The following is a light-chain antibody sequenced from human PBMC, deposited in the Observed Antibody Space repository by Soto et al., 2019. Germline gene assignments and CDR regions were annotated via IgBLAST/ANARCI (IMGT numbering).Light chain of an antibody. Sequence: EIVLTQSPGTLSLSPGERATLSCRASQSVATRYLAWYQHKPGQAPRLLIYGASNRATGIPDRFSGSGSGTDFTLTISRLEPEDFAVYYCQQFDSSVTWTFGQGTKVEIK. CDR3: QQFDSSVTWT. J-gene: IGKJ1*01. V-gene: IGKV3-20*01. CDR1: QSVATRY. CDR2: GAS.